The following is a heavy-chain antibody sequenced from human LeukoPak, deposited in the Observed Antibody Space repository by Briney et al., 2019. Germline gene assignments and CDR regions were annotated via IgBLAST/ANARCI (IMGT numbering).Heavy chain of an antibody. CDR2: ISYDGSNK. CDR3: ARVYSGYEGD. D-gene: IGHD5-12*01. V-gene: IGHV3-30-3*01. Sequence: GGSLRLSCVASGFPFSSYAMHWVRQAPGKGLEWVAVISYDGSNKYYADSVKGRFTISRDNSKNTLYLQMNSLRAEDTAVYYCARVYSGYEGDWGQGTLVTVSS. J-gene: IGHJ4*02. CDR1: GFPFSSYA.